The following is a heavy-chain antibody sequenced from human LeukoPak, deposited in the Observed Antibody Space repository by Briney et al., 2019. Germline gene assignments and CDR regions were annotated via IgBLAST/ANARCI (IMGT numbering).Heavy chain of an antibody. CDR1: GFTFDDYA. Sequence: GGSLRLSCAASGFTFDDYAIHWVRQAPGKGLEWVSGINWNSGSKHYADSVKGRFTISRDNAKNSLYLQMNSLRPDDTAFYYCAKATGDWYFDLWGRGTLVTVSS. D-gene: IGHD7-27*01. CDR3: AKATGDWYFDL. CDR2: INWNSGSK. J-gene: IGHJ2*01. V-gene: IGHV3-9*01.